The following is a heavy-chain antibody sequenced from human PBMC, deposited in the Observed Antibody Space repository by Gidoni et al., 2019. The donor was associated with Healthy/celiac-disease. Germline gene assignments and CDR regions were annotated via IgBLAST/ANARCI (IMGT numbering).Heavy chain of an antibody. CDR2: IYTSGST. V-gene: IGHV4-61*02. CDR3: ARDGVSTGSYSY. Sequence: QVQLQESGPGLVKPSQTLSLTCTVSGGSISSGSYYWSWIRQPAGKGLEWIGRIYTSGSTNYNPSPKSRVTISVDTSKNQFSLKLSSVTAADTAVYYCARDGVSTGSYSYWGQGTLVTVSS. J-gene: IGHJ4*02. CDR1: GGSISSGSYY. D-gene: IGHD3-10*01.